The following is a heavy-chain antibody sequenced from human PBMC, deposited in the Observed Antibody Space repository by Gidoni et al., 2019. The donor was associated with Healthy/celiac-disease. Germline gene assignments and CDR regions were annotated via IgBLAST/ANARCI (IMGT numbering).Heavy chain of an antibody. CDR3: ARRDYSTLCWFDP. J-gene: IGHJ5*02. V-gene: IGHV4-39*01. CDR1: GGASSSSSYN. CDR2: IYYRGRA. D-gene: IGHD4-4*01. Sequence: QLQLQESVPGLVKPSETLSLTCPDSGGASSSSSYNWGWIRHPPGKGLERIGSIYYRGRAYYNPTLKSRVTISVDTSKNQFSLKLSSVTAADTAVYYCARRDYSTLCWFDPWGQGTLVTVSS.